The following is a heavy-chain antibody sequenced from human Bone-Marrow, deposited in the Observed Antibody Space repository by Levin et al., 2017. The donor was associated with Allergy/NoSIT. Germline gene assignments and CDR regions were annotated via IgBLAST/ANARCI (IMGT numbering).Heavy chain of an antibody. J-gene: IGHJ4*02. D-gene: IGHD5-24*01. CDR3: VRGRDGYKW. CDR2: ISSNGGTA. V-gene: IGHV3-64D*06. Sequence: AGGSLRLSCLASGFTFGNYAIHWVRQTPGKRPEFVSSISSNGGTANYADSVKGRFTISRDNSKNTVYLQMNSLRSEDTAVYFCVRGRDGYKWWGQGALVTVSS. CDR1: GFTFGNYA.